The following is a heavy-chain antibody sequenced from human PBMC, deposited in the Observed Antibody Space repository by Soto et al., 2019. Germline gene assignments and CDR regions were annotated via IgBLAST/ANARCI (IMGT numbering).Heavy chain of an antibody. Sequence: QVQLVQSGAEVKKPGSSVKVSCKASGGTFSSYAISWVRQAPGQGLEWMGGIIPIFGTANYAQKFQGRVTLTADESTSTAYMELGSLRSEDTAVYYCARDQDIVVVVAAPTSRYYGMDVWGQGTTVTVSS. J-gene: IGHJ6*02. CDR1: GGTFSSYA. V-gene: IGHV1-69*01. D-gene: IGHD2-15*01. CDR2: IIPIFGTA. CDR3: ARDQDIVVVVAAPTSRYYGMDV.